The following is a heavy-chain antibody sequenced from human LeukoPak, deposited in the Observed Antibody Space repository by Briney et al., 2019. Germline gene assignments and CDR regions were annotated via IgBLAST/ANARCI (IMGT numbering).Heavy chain of an antibody. J-gene: IGHJ3*02. V-gene: IGHV2-70*01. Sequence: RESGPALVKPTQTLTLTCTFSGFSLSSSGMCVSWIRQPPGKALEWLALIDWDDDKYYSTSLKTRLTISKDTSKNQVVLTMTNMDPVDTATYYCARMVPGVSSGWCSAFDIWGQGTMVTVSS. CDR2: IDWDDDK. D-gene: IGHD6-19*01. CDR3: ARMVPGVSSGWCSAFDI. CDR1: GFSLSSSGMC.